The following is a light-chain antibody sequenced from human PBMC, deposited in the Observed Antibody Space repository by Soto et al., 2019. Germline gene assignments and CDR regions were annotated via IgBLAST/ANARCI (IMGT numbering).Light chain of an antibody. CDR3: QQSYSTPQT. V-gene: IGKV1-39*01. Sequence: DIQMTQSPSSLSVSVGDRVTITCRASQRISSYLDWYQQKPGKAPNLLIYAASSLQSGVPSRFSGSGSGTDFTLTISSLQPEDFATYYCQQSYSTPQTFGQGTKVDIK. J-gene: IGKJ1*01. CDR1: QRISSY. CDR2: AAS.